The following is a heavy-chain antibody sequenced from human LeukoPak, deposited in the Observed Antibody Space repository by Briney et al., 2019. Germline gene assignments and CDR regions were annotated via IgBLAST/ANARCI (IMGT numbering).Heavy chain of an antibody. J-gene: IGHJ4*02. D-gene: IGHD2-2*01. V-gene: IGHV3-7*01. Sequence: GGSLRLSCAASGFTFSSYWMSWVRQAPGRGLEWVANIKQDGSEKYYVDCVKGRFTISRDNAKNSLYLQINSLRAEDTAVYYCAREGWIVVVPAAPDYWGQGTLVTVSS. CDR2: IKQDGSEK. CDR3: AREGWIVVVPAAPDY. CDR1: GFTFSSYW.